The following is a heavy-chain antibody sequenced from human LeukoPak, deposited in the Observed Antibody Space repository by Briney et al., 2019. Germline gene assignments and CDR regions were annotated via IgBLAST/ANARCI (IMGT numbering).Heavy chain of an antibody. V-gene: IGHV4-59*01. CDR1: GGSISSYY. Sequence: SETLSLTCTVSGGSISSYYWSWIRQSPGKGLEWIGYVYYSGTTNYNPSLKSRVTISVETSKNQFSLKLSSVTAADTAVYYYARGHDCSGTRCGDWFDPWGQGTLVTVSS. D-gene: IGHD2-2*01. CDR3: ARGHDCSGTRCGDWFDP. J-gene: IGHJ5*02. CDR2: VYYSGTT.